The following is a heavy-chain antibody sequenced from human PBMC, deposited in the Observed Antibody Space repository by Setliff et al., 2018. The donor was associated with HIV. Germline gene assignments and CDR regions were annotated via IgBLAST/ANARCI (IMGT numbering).Heavy chain of an antibody. CDR2: ISTSGST. V-gene: IGHV4-4*09. Sequence: LSLTCIVSGASISTYSWSWIRQSPGKGLECIGYISTSGSTNYNPSLKSRLTMSIDTSKNQFSLKLSSVTATDTAVYYCARDAGPHYGSGPPLEYWGQGIQVTVSS. CDR3: ARDAGPHYGSGPPLEY. J-gene: IGHJ4*02. D-gene: IGHD3-10*01. CDR1: GASISTYS.